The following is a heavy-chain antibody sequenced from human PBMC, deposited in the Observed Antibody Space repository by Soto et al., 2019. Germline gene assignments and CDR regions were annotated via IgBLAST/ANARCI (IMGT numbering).Heavy chain of an antibody. V-gene: IGHV4-39*01. J-gene: IGHJ6*02. CDR3: APLSVSLSGPYGIHV. D-gene: IGHD2-15*01. CDR1: GYSVSSSDYY. Sequence: SETLSLTCSVSGYSVSSSDYYWAWIRQPPGKGLEWIGSMFYSGLTYYNPSLKSRVTLSVDTSKNQFSVRLNSVTAADTAVYYCAPLSVSLSGPYGIHVWGQGTTVAVSS. CDR2: MFYSGLT.